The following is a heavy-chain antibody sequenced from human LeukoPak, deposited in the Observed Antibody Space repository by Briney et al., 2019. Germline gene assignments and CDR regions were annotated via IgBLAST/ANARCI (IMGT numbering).Heavy chain of an antibody. CDR3: ANILPPRGLQKDYYYSYGMDV. CDR1: GFTFSSYS. J-gene: IGHJ6*02. V-gene: IGHV3-48*02. CDR2: ISRSGSST. Sequence: GGSLRLSCAASGFTFSSYSMNWVRQAPGKGLEWVSYISRSGSSTYYADSAEGRFIISRDNAKNSLYLQMNGLRDEDTAVYYCANILPPRGLQKDYYYSYGMDVWGQGATVTVSS. D-gene: IGHD3-9*01.